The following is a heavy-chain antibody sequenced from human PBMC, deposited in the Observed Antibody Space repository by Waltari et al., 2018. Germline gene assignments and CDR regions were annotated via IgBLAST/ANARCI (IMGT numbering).Heavy chain of an antibody. D-gene: IGHD6-13*01. J-gene: IGHJ3*01. CDR3: AKSQTAAGMF. CDR1: GFTFSSSA. CDR2: IYSGGST. Sequence: EVQLLESGGGLVQPGWSLRLSCAASGFTFSSSALSWVRQAPGKGLEWVSVIYSGGSTYYADSVKGRFTISRDNSKNTLYLQMNSLRAEDTAVYYCAKSQTAAGMFWGQGTMVTVSS. V-gene: IGHV3-23*03.